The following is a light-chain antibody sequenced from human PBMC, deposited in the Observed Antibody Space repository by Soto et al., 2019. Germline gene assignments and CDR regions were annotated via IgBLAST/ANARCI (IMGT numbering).Light chain of an antibody. CDR1: SSDIGRYNY. V-gene: IGLV2-14*03. CDR3: GSYTSSDTMI. Sequence: QSVLTQPASVSGSPGQSITISCTGTSSDIGRYNYVSWYQHSPGKAPKLIIYDVSDRPSGVSNRFSGSKSGTTASLTISGLQAEYEADYYCGSYTSSDTMIFGGGTKVTVL. CDR2: DVS. J-gene: IGLJ2*01.